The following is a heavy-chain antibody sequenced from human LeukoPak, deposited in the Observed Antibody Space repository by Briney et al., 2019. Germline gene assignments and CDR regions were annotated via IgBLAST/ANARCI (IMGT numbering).Heavy chain of an antibody. CDR3: TRGAYPLYFFDS. V-gene: IGHV3-43*01. J-gene: IGHJ4*02. CDR2: INWDASKE. Sequence: GGSLRLSCAASGFTFSSYAMSWVRQAPGKGLEWVSLINWDASKEYYGDSVKGRFTISRDNSKNSLYLQMNSLRTEDTALYYCTRGAYPLYFFDSWGQGTLVTVSS. CDR1: GFTFSSYA.